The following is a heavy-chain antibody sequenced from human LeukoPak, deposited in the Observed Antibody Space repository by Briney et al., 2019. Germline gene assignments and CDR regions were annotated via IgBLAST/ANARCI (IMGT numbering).Heavy chain of an antibody. CDR3: ARVTDWAIDY. CDR2: ISSSSSTI. V-gene: IGHV3-48*01. J-gene: IGHJ4*02. Sequence: GGSLRLSCAASGFTFSSYSMNWVRQAPGKGLEWVSYISSSSSTIYYADSVKGRFTISRDNSKNTLYLQMNSLRAEDTAVYYCARVTDWAIDYWGQGTLVTVSS. D-gene: IGHD3-9*01. CDR1: GFTFSSYS.